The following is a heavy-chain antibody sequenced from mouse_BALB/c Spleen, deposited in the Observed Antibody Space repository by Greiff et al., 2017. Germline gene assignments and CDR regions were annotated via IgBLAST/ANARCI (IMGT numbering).Heavy chain of an antibody. V-gene: IGHV1-87*01. CDR2: IYPGDGDT. D-gene: IGHD1-2*01. CDR3: ARWRPITRYFDV. Sequence: QVQLKQSGAELARPGASVKLSCKASGYTFTSYWMQWVKQRPGQGLEWIGAIYPGDGDTRYTQKFKGKATLTADKSSSTAYMQLSSLASEDSAVYYCARWRPITRYFDVWGAGTTVTVSS. CDR1: GYTFTSYW. J-gene: IGHJ1*01.